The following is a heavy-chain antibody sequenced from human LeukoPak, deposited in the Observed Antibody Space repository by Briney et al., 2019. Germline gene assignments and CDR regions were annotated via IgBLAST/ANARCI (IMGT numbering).Heavy chain of an antibody. CDR2: IHTIGNT. J-gene: IGHJ4*02. CDR3: ARDRSYYSDTGTDY. Sequence: SQTLSLTCTVSGVSISRGSHYWSWIRQPAGKGLEWIGRIHTIGNTNYSPSLWRRVTISVDTSKNQFSLRLHSVTAAHTAVYYCARDRSYYSDTGTDYWGQGALVTVSS. D-gene: IGHD3-22*01. CDR1: GVSISRGSHY. V-gene: IGHV4-61*02.